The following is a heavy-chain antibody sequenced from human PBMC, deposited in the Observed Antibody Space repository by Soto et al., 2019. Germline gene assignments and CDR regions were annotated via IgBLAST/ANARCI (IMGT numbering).Heavy chain of an antibody. CDR3: ASPESASSSWGYFQH. D-gene: IGHD6-13*01. CDR2: ISGSGGST. CDR1: GFTFSSYA. V-gene: IGHV3-23*01. Sequence: EVQLLESGGGLVQPGGSLRLSCAASGFTFSSYAMSWVRQAPGKGLEWVSTISGSGGSTYYADSVKGRFTISRDNSKNTLSLQMNSLRAEDTAVYYCASPESASSSWGYFQHWGQGTLVTVSS. J-gene: IGHJ1*01.